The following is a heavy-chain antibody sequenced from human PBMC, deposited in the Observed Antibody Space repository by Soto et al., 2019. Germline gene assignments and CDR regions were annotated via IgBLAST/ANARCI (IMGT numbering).Heavy chain of an antibody. CDR1: GGSVSSSTYY. CDR3: ARQDVRAWGRFDP. CDR2: IYYSGIT. D-gene: IGHD7-27*01. Sequence: SETLSLTCTVSGGSVSSSTYYWGWIRQPPGKGLEWIGTIYYSGITYYNPSLQSRVTISVDTSKNQFSLRLSFVRAADAALYFCARQDVRAWGRFDPWGQGTLVTVSS. J-gene: IGHJ5*02. V-gene: IGHV4-39*01.